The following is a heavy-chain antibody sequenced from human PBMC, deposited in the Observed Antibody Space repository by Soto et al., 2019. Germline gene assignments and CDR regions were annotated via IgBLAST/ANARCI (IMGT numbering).Heavy chain of an antibody. CDR2: VNPDSGNT. J-gene: IGHJ4*02. V-gene: IGHV1-3*01. CDR3: TRDPGDGHYFDY. CDR1: VYNFITKA. Sequence: QVQLVQSGAEMKEPGASVRVSCKASVYNFITKAVHWVSQAPGQSLEWMGLVNPDSGNTKYSQKLQGRVTITRDTSANTAYMELSSLRYEDTAMYYCTRDPGDGHYFDYWGRGALVTVSS.